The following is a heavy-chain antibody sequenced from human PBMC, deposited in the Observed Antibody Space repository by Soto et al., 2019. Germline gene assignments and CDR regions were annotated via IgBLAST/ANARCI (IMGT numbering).Heavy chain of an antibody. V-gene: IGHV1-69*02. D-gene: IGHD6-19*01. J-gene: IGHJ6*02. CDR3: ARGIAVAGSGGPYGMDV. Sequence: SVKVSCKASGGTFSSYTISWVRQAPGQGLEWMGRIIPILGIANYAQKFQGRVTITADKSTSTAYMELSSLRSEDTAVYYCARGIAVAGSGGPYGMDVWGQGTTVTVSS. CDR2: IIPILGIA. CDR1: GGTFSSYT.